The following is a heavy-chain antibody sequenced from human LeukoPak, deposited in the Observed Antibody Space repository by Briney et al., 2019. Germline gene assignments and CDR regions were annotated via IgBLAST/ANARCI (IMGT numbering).Heavy chain of an antibody. D-gene: IGHD1-26*01. Sequence: PGGSLRLSCAASGFTFSSYAMHWVRQAPGKGLEWVAVISYDGSNKYYADSVKGRFTISRDNSKNTLYLQMNSLRAEDTAVYYCARALNGASCDWGQGTLVTVSS. J-gene: IGHJ4*02. V-gene: IGHV3-30*04. CDR1: GFTFSSYA. CDR3: ARALNGASCD. CDR2: ISYDGSNK.